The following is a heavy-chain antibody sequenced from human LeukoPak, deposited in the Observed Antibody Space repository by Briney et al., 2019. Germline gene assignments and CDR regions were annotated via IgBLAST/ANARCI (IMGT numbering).Heavy chain of an antibody. V-gene: IGHV3-21*01. J-gene: IGHJ4*02. Sequence: GGSLTLSCAASGFTFSDYSMNWVRQAPGKGLEWVSCISSASNYIYYADSVKGRFTISRDNAKNSLYLAINSLRAEDTAVYYCVRGRSNWDTSEVDYWGQGTLVTVSS. D-gene: IGHD6-19*01. CDR1: GFTFSDYS. CDR3: VRGRSNWDTSEVDY. CDR2: ISSASNYI.